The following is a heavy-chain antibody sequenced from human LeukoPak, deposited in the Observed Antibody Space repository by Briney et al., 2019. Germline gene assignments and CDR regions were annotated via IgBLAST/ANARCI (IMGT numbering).Heavy chain of an antibody. CDR2: FHYSGSA. J-gene: IGHJ4*02. V-gene: IGHV4-59*01. CDR1: AGSISSYY. CDR3: ATEEAATGQFDY. Sequence: SETLSLTCTVSAGSISSYYWNRIRQPPGKGLEWIGYFHYSGSANYNPSLKSRVTMSVDTSKNQFSLNLRSVTAADTAVYYCATEEAATGQFDYWGQGTLVTVSS. D-gene: IGHD6-13*01.